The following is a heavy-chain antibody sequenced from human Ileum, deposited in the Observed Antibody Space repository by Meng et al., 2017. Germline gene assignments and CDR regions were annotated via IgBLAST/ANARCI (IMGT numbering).Heavy chain of an antibody. CDR2: AGT. D-gene: IGHD7-27*01. CDR3: ARDHWGSLDY. V-gene: IGHV4-61*08. Sequence: QGQLQEPGPGLVRPSETLSLICTVSGGSVSTSDYQWGWIRQPPGKGLEWIGYAGTNYNPSLKSRVTISVDTSKRQFSLKLTSVTAADTAVYYCARDHWGSLDYWGQGILVTVSS. CDR1: GGSVSTSDYQ. J-gene: IGHJ4*02.